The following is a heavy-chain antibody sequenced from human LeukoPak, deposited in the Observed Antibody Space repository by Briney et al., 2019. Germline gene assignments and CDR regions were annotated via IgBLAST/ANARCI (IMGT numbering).Heavy chain of an antibody. Sequence: SETLSLTCTVSGGSISSSSYYWGWIRQPPGKGLEWIGSIYYSGSTYYNPSLKSRVTISVDTSKNQFSLKLSSVTAADTAVYYCASVEMATIGGFDYWGQGTLVTVS. CDR3: ASVEMATIGGFDY. J-gene: IGHJ4*02. V-gene: IGHV4-39*01. D-gene: IGHD5-24*01. CDR1: GGSISSSSYY. CDR2: IYYSGST.